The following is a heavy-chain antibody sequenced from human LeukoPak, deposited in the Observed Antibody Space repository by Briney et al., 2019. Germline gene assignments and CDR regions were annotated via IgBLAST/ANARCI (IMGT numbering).Heavy chain of an antibody. Sequence: SETLSLTCTVSSGSITTYYWSWIRQPPGKGLEWIGYFHYSGSINYNPSLKSRVTISLDTSKNQFSLKLTSVTAADTAVYYCARIVGATFDYWGQGTLVTVSS. D-gene: IGHD1-26*01. CDR2: FHYSGSI. J-gene: IGHJ4*02. CDR3: ARIVGATFDY. CDR1: SGSITTYY. V-gene: IGHV4-59*08.